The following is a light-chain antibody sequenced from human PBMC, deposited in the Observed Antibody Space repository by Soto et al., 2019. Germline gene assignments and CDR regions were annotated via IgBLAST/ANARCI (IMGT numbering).Light chain of an antibody. CDR3: QQYNNWPRT. CDR1: QSISTF. CDR2: GAS. J-gene: IGKJ1*01. Sequence: EIVMTQSPATLSVAPLEIATLSCMASQSISTFLAWYQQKPGQAPRLLIYGASTRATGIPARFSGSGSGTEFTLTISSLQSEDFAVYYCQQYNNWPRTFGQGTKVDIK. V-gene: IGKV3-15*01.